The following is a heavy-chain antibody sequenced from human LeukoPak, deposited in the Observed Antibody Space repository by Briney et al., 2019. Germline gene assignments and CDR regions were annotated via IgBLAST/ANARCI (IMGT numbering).Heavy chain of an antibody. Sequence: SETLSLTCSVSGGSISSYYWSWIRQPPGKGLEWIGYIHYSGSTNYNPSLKSRVTISVDTSKNQFSLKLSSVTAADTAVYYCARGDSTGLEGVWGQGTLVTVSS. V-gene: IGHV4-59*01. J-gene: IGHJ4*02. D-gene: IGHD3-22*01. CDR1: GGSISSYY. CDR2: IHYSGST. CDR3: ARGDSTGLEGV.